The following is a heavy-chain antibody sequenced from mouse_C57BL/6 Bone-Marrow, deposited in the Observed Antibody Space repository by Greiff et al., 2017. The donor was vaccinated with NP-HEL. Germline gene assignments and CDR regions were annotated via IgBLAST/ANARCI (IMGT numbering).Heavy chain of an antibody. V-gene: IGHV5-17*01. J-gene: IGHJ1*03. CDR1: GFTFSDYG. CDR3: ARASYGSSYRWYFDV. Sequence: DVQLQESGGGLVKPGGSLKLSCAASGFTFSDYGMHWVRQAPEKGLEWVAYISSGSSTIYYADTVKGRFTISRDNAKNTLFLQMTSLRSEDTAMYYCARASYGSSYRWYFDVWGTGTTVTVSS. D-gene: IGHD1-1*01. CDR2: ISSGSSTI.